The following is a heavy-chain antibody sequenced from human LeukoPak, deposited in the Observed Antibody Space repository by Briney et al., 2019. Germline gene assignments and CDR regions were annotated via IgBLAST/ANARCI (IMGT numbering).Heavy chain of an antibody. CDR1: GYTLTELS. CDR3: ATLRYYDFWSGYVY. Sequence: ASVKVSCKVSGYTLTELSMHWVRQAPGKGLEWMGGFDPEDGETIYAQKFKGRVTMTEDTSTDTAYMELSSLRSEDTAVYYCATLRYYDFWSGYVYWGQGTLVTVSS. V-gene: IGHV1-24*01. D-gene: IGHD3-3*01. J-gene: IGHJ4*02. CDR2: FDPEDGET.